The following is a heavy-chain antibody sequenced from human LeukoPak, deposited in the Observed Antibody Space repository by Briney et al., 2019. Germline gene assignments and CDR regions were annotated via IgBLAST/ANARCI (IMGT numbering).Heavy chain of an antibody. CDR2: ISGSGGST. V-gene: IGHV3-23*01. CDR3: AKNGGIYDYVWGSYRYYFDY. J-gene: IGHJ4*02. D-gene: IGHD3-16*02. Sequence: GESLKISCAASGFTFSSYAMSWVRQAPGKGLEWVSAISGSGGSTYYADSVKGRFTISRDNSKNTLYLQMNSLRAEDTAVYYCAKNGGIYDYVWGSYRYYFDYWGQGTLVTVSS. CDR1: GFTFSSYA.